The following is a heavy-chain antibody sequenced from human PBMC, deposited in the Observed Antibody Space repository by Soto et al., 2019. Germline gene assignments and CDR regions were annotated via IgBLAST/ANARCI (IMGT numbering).Heavy chain of an antibody. CDR3: ARVLAGSYGDYVPSPFDFDY. V-gene: IGHV3-30*03. CDR1: GFTFNIYG. J-gene: IGHJ4*02. Sequence: QVQLVESGGGVVQPGRSLRLSCAASGFTFNIYGMHWVRQAPGKGLEWVAVISYDGSNKYYTGSVRGRFTISRDDSKNTLYLQMNSLGAEDTAVYYCARVLAGSYGDYVPSPFDFDYWGKGTLVTVSS. D-gene: IGHD4-17*01. CDR2: ISYDGSNK.